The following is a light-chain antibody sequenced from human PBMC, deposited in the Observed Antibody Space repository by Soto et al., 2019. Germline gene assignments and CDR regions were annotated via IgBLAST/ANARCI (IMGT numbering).Light chain of an antibody. V-gene: IGKV1-27*01. Sequence: DIQMTQSPSSLSASVGDRLTITCRASQGISNYLAWYQQKPGQVPKLLIYAASTLQSGVPSRFSGSGSGTDFTLTISSLQPEDVATYYCQKYNSARWTFDQGTKVEIK. CDR1: QGISNY. CDR2: AAS. J-gene: IGKJ1*01. CDR3: QKYNSARWT.